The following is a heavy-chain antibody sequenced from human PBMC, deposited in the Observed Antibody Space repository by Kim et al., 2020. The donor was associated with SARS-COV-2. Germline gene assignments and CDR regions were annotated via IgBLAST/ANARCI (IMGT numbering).Heavy chain of an antibody. J-gene: IGHJ6*01. V-gene: IGHV3-33*03. CDR3: PKELYGENFHYYGMDV. CDR1: GFTFSHFA. Sequence: GGSLRLSCAASGFTFSHFAMHWVRQAPGKGMEWVAVIWYDGSNKYYADSVKGRFTFSRDKSRNKLYLQMNSLRAEDTAVYYCPKELYGENFHYYGMDVWG. CDR2: IWYDGSNK. D-gene: IGHD4-17*01.